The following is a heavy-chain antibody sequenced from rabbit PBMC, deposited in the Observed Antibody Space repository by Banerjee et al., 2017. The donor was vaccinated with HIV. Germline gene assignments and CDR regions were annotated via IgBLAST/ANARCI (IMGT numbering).Heavy chain of an antibody. CDR1: GFIFSDNYA. CDR2: IYTGSGNT. CDR3: ARGYTSSNDGYWYYFDL. J-gene: IGHJ4*01. D-gene: IGHD1-1*01. Sequence: QSLEESGGDLVKPGASLTLTCKASGFIFSDNYAMCWVRQAPGKGPEWIACIYTGSGNTYYASWAKGRFTISKASSTTVTLQMTSLTAADTATYFCARGYTSSNDGYWYYFDLWGPGTLVTVS. V-gene: IGHV1S40*01.